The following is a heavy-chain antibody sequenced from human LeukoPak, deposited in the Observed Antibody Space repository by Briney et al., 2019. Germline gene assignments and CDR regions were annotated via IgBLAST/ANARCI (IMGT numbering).Heavy chain of an antibody. CDR3: ARESYGSGSYSSFDP. Sequence: PSETLSLTCTVSGDSISSYYWSWIRQPPGKGLEWIGYIYYSGSTNYNPSLKSRVTISVEMSKNQISLKLSSVTAADTAVYYCARESYGSGSYSSFDPWGQGILVTVSS. V-gene: IGHV4-59*01. CDR2: IYYSGST. J-gene: IGHJ5*02. D-gene: IGHD3-10*01. CDR1: GDSISSYY.